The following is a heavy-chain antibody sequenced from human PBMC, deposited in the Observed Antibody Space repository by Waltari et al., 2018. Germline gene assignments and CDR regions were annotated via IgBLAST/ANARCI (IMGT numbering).Heavy chain of an antibody. CDR2: IQAGGGT. J-gene: IGHJ3*01. CDR3: TRDTYCSGGTCHSPPV. CDR1: DFSVGTY. V-gene: IGHV3-53*01. D-gene: IGHD2-15*01. Sequence: EVQLVESGGGLIQPGGSLSPSCSGSDFSVGTYMSWVRQAPGKGLEWVSVIQAGGGTHYADSVRGRFIISRDNSRNTVYLQMNGLRPEDTAIYYCTRDTYCSGGTCHSPPVWGQGTMVTVSS.